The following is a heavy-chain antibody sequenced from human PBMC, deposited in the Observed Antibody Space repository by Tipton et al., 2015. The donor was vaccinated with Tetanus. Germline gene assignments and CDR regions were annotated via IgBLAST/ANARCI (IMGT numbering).Heavy chain of an antibody. Sequence: QLVQSGAEVKKPGASVKVSCKASGYTFTSYDINWVRQATGQGLEWMGWMNPNSGNTGYAQKFQGKVTMTRNTSISTAYMELSSLRSEDTAVYYCARRVYDSEETRIDYWGQGTLVTVSS. J-gene: IGHJ4*02. CDR2: MNPNSGNT. CDR3: ARRVYDSEETRIDY. V-gene: IGHV1-8*01. D-gene: IGHD3-22*01. CDR1: GYTFTSYD.